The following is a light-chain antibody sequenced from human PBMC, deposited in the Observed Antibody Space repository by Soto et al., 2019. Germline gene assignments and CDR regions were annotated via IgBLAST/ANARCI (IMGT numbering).Light chain of an antibody. Sequence: DNQMTQCPWSLSASVGYRVTITYRASQSISSFLTWYQQKAGKAPKLLIYAASSLQSGVPSRFSGSGSGTEFTLTISSLQPDDFATYYCQHYNSYSEAFGQGTKVDI. CDR1: QSISSF. CDR2: AAS. V-gene: IGKV1-5*01. CDR3: QHYNSYSEA. J-gene: IGKJ1*01.